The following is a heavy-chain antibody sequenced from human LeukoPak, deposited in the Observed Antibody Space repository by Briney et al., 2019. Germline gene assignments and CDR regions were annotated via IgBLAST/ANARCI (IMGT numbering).Heavy chain of an antibody. J-gene: IGHJ6*03. V-gene: IGHV4-34*01. CDR3: ARETDITGTTGYIYYYFYYMDV. D-gene: IGHD1-7*01. Sequence: SETLSLNSAVYGGTFSGYYWSWIRQPPGKGLEWIGELNHSGSTNYNPSLKSRVTISVDTSKNQFSLKLSSVTAADTAVYYCARETDITGTTGYIYYYFYYMDVWGKGTTVTVSS. CDR2: LNHSGST. CDR1: GGTFSGYY.